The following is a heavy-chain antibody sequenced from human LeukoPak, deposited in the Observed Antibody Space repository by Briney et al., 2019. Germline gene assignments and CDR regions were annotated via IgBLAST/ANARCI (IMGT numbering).Heavy chain of an antibody. V-gene: IGHV5-51*01. Sequence: GAALQISCQGSGYGINNYWIGWVRQMPGKGLEWMGIIYPGDSDTRYSPSFQGQVTISAAKSISTAYLQWSSLKASDTAMYYCARHLGVSPDYWGQGTLVTVSS. J-gene: IGHJ4*02. CDR2: IYPGDSDT. D-gene: IGHD3-10*01. CDR1: GYGINNYW. CDR3: ARHLGVSPDY.